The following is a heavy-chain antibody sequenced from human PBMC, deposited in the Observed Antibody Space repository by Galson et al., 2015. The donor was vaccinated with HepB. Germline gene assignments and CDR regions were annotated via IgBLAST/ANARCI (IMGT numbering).Heavy chain of an antibody. J-gene: IGHJ6*02. CDR2: IYKSGST. V-gene: IGHV3-66*01. CDR3: ARNLYGPGSYWSGSKHYGMDV. Sequence: SLRLSCAAAGISVSSSYMTWVRQAPGKGLEWVSVIYKSGSTYYGDSVMGRFTISRDNSKNTLYLQMSSLRVEDTAVYYCARNLYGPGSYWSGSKHYGMDVWGHGTTFTVSS. CDR1: GISVSSSY. D-gene: IGHD3-10*01.